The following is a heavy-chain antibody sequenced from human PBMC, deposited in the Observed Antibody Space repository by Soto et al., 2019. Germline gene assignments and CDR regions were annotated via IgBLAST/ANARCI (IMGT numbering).Heavy chain of an antibody. CDR2: ISGSGGST. CDR1: GFTFSSYA. CDR3: AKAEIRPSGYSSSWSPPTDNWFDP. J-gene: IGHJ5*02. V-gene: IGHV3-23*01. D-gene: IGHD6-13*01. Sequence: EVQLLESGGGLVQPGGSLRLSCAASGFTFSSYAMSWVRQAPGKGLEWVSAISGSGGSTYYADSVKGRFTISRDNSKNTLYLQMNSLRAEDTGVYYCAKAEIRPSGYSSSWSPPTDNWFDPWGQGTLVTVSS.